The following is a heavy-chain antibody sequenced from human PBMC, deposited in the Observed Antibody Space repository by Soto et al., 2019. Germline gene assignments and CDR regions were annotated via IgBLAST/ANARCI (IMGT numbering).Heavy chain of an antibody. CDR1: GFTFNTYV. V-gene: IGHV3-23*01. D-gene: IGHD1-7*01. CDR3: ARRAKTATTNSGAFDV. CDR2: ISYSADKT. Sequence: PGGSLRLSCAASGFTFNTYVMNWVRQAPGKGLEWVSTISYSADKTHYADSGKGRFTISRDNSRDTLFLQVNSLRADDAAVYYCARRAKTATTNSGAFDVWGQGTLVTVSS. J-gene: IGHJ3*01.